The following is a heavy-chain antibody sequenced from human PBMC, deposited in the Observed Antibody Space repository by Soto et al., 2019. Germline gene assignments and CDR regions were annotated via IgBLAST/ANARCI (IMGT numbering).Heavy chain of an antibody. D-gene: IGHD3-10*01. V-gene: IGHV3-30*03. Sequence: QVQLVESGGSLVQPGRSLRLSGAASGFPFTSYGMHWVREAPGKGLEWVAVISYDGSNKYYADSVKGRFTISRDNSKNTLYLPMNSLRPEDTALYYCVGGQYYFDYRGQGTLVTVSS. CDR1: GFPFTSYG. CDR3: VGGQYYFDY. J-gene: IGHJ4*02. CDR2: ISYDGSNK.